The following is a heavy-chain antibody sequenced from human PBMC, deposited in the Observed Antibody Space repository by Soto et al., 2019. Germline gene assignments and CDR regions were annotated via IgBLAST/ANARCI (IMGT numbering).Heavy chain of an antibody. V-gene: IGHV3-30*18. CDR2: ISYDGSNK. Sequence: PGGSLRLSCAASGFPFSIYGMHLVRQSPGKGLEWVAFISYDGSNKYYADSVKGRFTISRDNSKNTLYLQMNSLRVEDTAVYCCAKDGGYSYGPYSDYGMDVWGQGTTVTVSS. CDR1: GFPFSIYG. J-gene: IGHJ6*02. CDR3: AKDGGYSYGPYSDYGMDV. D-gene: IGHD5-18*01.